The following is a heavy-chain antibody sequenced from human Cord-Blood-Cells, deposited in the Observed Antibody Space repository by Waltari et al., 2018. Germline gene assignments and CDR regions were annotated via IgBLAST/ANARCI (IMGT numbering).Heavy chain of an antibody. CDR2: IYYSGST. J-gene: IGHJ4*02. CDR3: ARQGFKGSSSWPFDY. CDR1: GGSISSSSYY. V-gene: IGHV4-39*01. Sequence: QLQLQESGPGLVKPSETLSLTCTVSGGSISSSSYYWGWIRQPPGKGLEWIGSIYYSGSTYYNPYLKSRVTISVDTSKNQFSLKLSSVTAADTAVYYCARQGFKGSSSWPFDYWGQGTLVTVSS. D-gene: IGHD6-13*01.